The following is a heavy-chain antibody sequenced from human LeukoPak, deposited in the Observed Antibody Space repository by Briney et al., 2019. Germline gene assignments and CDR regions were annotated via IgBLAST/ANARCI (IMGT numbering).Heavy chain of an antibody. CDR1: GGSINSSSYY. CDR3: ARDTKN. J-gene: IGHJ4*02. V-gene: IGHV4-39*07. D-gene: IGHD1-1*01. Sequence: KPSETLSLTCTVSGGSINSSSYYWGWIRQPPGKGLEWIGSIYYSGSTYYNPSLKSRVTISIDTSKNQFSLKLNSVTAADTAVYYCARDTKNWGQGTLVTVSS. CDR2: IYYSGST.